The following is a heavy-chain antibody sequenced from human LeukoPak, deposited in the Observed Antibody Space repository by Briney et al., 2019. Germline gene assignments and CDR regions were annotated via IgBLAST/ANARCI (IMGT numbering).Heavy chain of an antibody. J-gene: IGHJ4*02. V-gene: IGHV1-69*13. CDR2: IIPIFGTA. Sequence: ASVKVSCKASGGTFSSYAISWVRQASGQGLEWMGGIIPIFGTANYAQKFQGRVTITADESTSTAYMELSSLRSEDTAVYYCARGHSQQLDGAYFDYWGQGTLVTVSS. D-gene: IGHD6-13*01. CDR3: ARGHSQQLDGAYFDY. CDR1: GGTFSSYA.